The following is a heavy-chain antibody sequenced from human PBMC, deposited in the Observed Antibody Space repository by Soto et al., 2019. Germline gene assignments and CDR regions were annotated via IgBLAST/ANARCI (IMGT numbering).Heavy chain of an antibody. CDR1: GYTFTSYA. CDR2: INAGNGNT. V-gene: IGHV1-3*01. CDR3: ARAKPPRYYDSSGYSNYFDY. J-gene: IGHJ4*02. Sequence: ASVKVSCKACGYTFTSYAMHWVRQAPGQRLEWMGWINAGNGNTKYSQKFQGRVTITRDTSASTAYMELSSLRSEDTAVYYCARAKPPRYYDSSGYSNYFDYWGQGTLVTVSS. D-gene: IGHD3-22*01.